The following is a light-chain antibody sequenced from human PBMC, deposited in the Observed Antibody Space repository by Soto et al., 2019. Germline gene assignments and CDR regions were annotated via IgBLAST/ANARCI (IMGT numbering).Light chain of an antibody. CDR2: AAS. CDR3: QQYGVSHNT. CDR1: RAVTSNF. Sequence: ESVLTQSPGTLSLSPGERATLSCRASRAVTSNFLAWYQQKPGQAPRLLIYAASSRASGIPDRFSGSGSGTDFTLTISRLEPEDFAVYYCQQYGVSHNTFGQGTKLETK. J-gene: IGKJ2*01. V-gene: IGKV3-20*01.